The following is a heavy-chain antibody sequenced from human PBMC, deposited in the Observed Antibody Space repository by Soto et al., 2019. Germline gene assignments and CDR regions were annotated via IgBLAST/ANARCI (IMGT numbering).Heavy chain of an antibody. CDR3: AKASSAQVYYYYGMDV. CDR1: GFTFSNFA. Sequence: QVQLVESGGGVVQPGRSLRLSCAASGFTFSNFAMHWVRQAPGKGLEWVAVISYDGSNKYHTDSVKGRFTISRDNSKNTLYVQMNSLRTKDTAVYYCAKASSAQVYYYYGMDVWGQGTTVTVSS. CDR2: ISYDGSNK. D-gene: IGHD3-10*01. V-gene: IGHV3-30*18. J-gene: IGHJ6*02.